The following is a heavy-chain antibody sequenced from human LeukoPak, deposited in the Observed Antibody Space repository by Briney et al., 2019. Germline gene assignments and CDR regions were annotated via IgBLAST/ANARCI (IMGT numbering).Heavy chain of an antibody. Sequence: PGGSLRLSCAASGFTVSSKYMSWGRQAPGKGLEWVSVIYSGGSTYYSDSVKGRFTISRDNSKTTLYLQMNSLRAEDTAVYYCARDNEKHYYYYGMDVWGQGTTVTVSS. CDR2: IYSGGST. CDR1: GFTVSSKY. J-gene: IGHJ6*02. D-gene: IGHD1-1*01. CDR3: ARDNEKHYYYYGMDV. V-gene: IGHV3-53*05.